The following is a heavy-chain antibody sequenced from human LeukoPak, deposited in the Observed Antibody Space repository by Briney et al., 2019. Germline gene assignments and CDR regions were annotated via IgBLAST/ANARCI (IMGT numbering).Heavy chain of an antibody. J-gene: IGHJ4*02. V-gene: IGHV3-23*01. Sequence: GGSLRLSCAASGFTFSSYAMSWVRQAPGKGLQWVSAIGSSGATQHYADAVKGRFTISRDNSKNTVYLQMNSLRGEDTAVYYCARVFSTYYFDYWGQGTLVTVSS. CDR2: IGSSGATQ. D-gene: IGHD3-3*02. CDR3: ARVFSTYYFDY. CDR1: GFTFSSYA.